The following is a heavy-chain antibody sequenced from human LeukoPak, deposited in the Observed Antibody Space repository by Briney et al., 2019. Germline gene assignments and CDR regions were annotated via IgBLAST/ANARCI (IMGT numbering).Heavy chain of an antibody. Sequence: GASVKVSCKASGGTFSTYAISWVRQAPGQGLEWIGGIIPMFGTANYAQKFQGRVTITTDESTSTAYMELGSLRSEDTAVYYCAKEDYYDILTGYHYYFDYWGQGTLVTVSS. CDR2: IIPMFGTA. D-gene: IGHD3-9*01. V-gene: IGHV1-69*05. CDR1: GGTFSTYA. J-gene: IGHJ4*02. CDR3: AKEDYYDILTGYHYYFDY.